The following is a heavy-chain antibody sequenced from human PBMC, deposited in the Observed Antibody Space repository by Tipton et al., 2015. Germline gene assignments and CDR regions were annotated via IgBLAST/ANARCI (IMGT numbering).Heavy chain of an antibody. CDR2: ISSSSNTK. CDR3: AVDLAYNNALLDS. V-gene: IGHV3-48*04. D-gene: IGHD1-14*01. J-gene: IGHJ4*02. Sequence: SLRLSCAASGFTFSSYNMNWVRQAPGKGLEWVSYISSSSNTKYYADSVRGRFTISRDNRKNSLYLQMNSLRPDDTALYYCAVDLAYNNALLDSWGQGTLVTVSS. CDR1: GFTFSSYN.